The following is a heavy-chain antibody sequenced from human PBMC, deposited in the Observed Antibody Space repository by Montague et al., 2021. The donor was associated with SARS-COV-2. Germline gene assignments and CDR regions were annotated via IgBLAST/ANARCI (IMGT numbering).Heavy chain of an antibody. CDR3: ARRYCSGSGCYYYYGMDV. V-gene: IGHV4-34*01. CDR2: TNDSGRT. D-gene: IGHD2-15*01. CDR1: GGSFSGYY. J-gene: IGHJ6*02. Sequence: SETLSLTCAVYGGSFSGYYWSWIRQPPGRGLEWIGETNDSGRTNYNPSLKGRVTISVDTSKNQFSLRLSSVTAAETAVYYCARRYCSGSGCYYYYGMDVWGQGTTVTVSS.